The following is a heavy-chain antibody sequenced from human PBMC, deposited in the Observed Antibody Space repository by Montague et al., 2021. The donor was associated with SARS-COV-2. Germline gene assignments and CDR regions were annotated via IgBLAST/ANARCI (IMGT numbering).Heavy chain of an antibody. J-gene: IGHJ6*02. Sequence: SETLSLICTVSGGSISGYYWSRIRQPPGKGLEWIGYIYYSGSTKYNPFLESRVTVSVDRSKNQVSLKLSSVTAADTAVYYCARLLRSCTNGVCRTYYYYATDVWGQGTTVTVSS. V-gene: IGHV4-59*01. CDR1: GGSISGYY. D-gene: IGHD2-8*01. CDR2: IYYSGST. CDR3: ARLLRSCTNGVCRTYYYYATDV.